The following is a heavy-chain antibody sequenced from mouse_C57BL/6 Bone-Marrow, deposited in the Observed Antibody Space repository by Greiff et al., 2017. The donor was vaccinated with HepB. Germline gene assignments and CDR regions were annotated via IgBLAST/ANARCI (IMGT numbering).Heavy chain of an antibody. CDR1: GYAFSSYW. V-gene: IGHV1-80*01. CDR2: IYPGDGDT. D-gene: IGHD1-1*01. Sequence: VKLMESGAELVKPGASVKISCKASGYAFSSYWMNWVKQRPGKGLEWIGQIYPGDGDTNYNGKFKGKATLTADKSSSTAYMQLSSLTSEDSAVYFCARWDYGSSYYFDYWGQGTTLTVSS. CDR3: ARWDYGSSYYFDY. J-gene: IGHJ2*01.